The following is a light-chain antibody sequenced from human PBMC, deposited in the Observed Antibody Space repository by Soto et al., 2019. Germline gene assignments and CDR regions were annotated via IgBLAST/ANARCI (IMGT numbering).Light chain of an antibody. Sequence: DVVMTQTPLSLSVAPVQPASLSCNSSQILLHITGETFLFWYLQKPGQSPQLLIYEVSTRVSGVPDRFSGSGSGTDFTLEISRVETDDVGIYYCMKSTQLPPTCGKGPRREIK. V-gene: IGKV2D-29*02. CDR1: QILLHITGETF. J-gene: IGKJ5*01. CDR2: EVS. CDR3: MKSTQLPPT.